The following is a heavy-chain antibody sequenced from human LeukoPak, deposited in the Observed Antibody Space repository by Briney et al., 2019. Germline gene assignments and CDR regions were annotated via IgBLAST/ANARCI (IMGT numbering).Heavy chain of an antibody. CDR2: IYHSGST. CDR3: ARPGSPELRYFDWLIYTGDY. D-gene: IGHD3-9*01. V-gene: IGHV4-38-2*01. Sequence: PSETLSLTCAVSGYSISSGYYWGWIRQPPGKGLEWIGSIYHSGSTYYNPSLKSRVTISVDTSKNQFSLKLSSVTAADTAVYYCARPGSPELRYFDWLIYTGDYWGQGTLVTVSS. CDR1: GYSISSGYY. J-gene: IGHJ4*02.